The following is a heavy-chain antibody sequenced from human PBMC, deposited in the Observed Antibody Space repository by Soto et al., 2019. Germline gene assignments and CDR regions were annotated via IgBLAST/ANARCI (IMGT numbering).Heavy chain of an antibody. V-gene: IGHV4-30-4*01. CDR3: ARAVWFGEYDY. CDR1: GGSISSGDYY. J-gene: IGHJ4*02. D-gene: IGHD3-10*01. Sequence: QVQLQESGPGLVKPSQTLSLTCTVSGGSISSGDYYWSWIRQPPGKGLEWIGYVSYSGSTYYNPSLTGRVTISVDTSKNQFSLKLSSVTAADTAVYYCARAVWFGEYDYWGQGTLVTVSS. CDR2: VSYSGST.